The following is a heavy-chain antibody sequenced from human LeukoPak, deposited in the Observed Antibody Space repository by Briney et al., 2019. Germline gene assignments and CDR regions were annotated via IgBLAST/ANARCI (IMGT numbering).Heavy chain of an antibody. CDR2: IYYSGST. V-gene: IGHV4-59*01. Sequence: PSETLSLTCTVSGGSISSYYWSLIRQPPGKGLEWIGYIYYSGSTNYNPSLKSRVTISVDTSKNQFSLKLSSVTAADTAVYYCARDYDSSGFDYWGQGTLVTVSS. J-gene: IGHJ4*02. D-gene: IGHD3-22*01. CDR3: ARDYDSSGFDY. CDR1: GGSISSYY.